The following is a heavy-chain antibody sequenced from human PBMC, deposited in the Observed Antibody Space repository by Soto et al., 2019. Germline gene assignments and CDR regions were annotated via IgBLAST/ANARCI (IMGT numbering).Heavy chain of an antibody. J-gene: IGHJ6*02. CDR3: AGRSPESRWGGVYYYYGMDV. CDR2: IYYSGST. V-gene: IGHV4-39*01. D-gene: IGHD3-16*01. Sequence: QLQLQESGPGLVKPSETLSLTCTVSGGSISSSSYYWGWIRQPPGKGLEWIGIIYYSGSTYYNPSLQRQVTISVDTSKKQLSLKLSAVTAADTAVYYCAGRSPESRWGGVYYYYGMDVWGQGTTVTVSS. CDR1: GGSISSSSYY.